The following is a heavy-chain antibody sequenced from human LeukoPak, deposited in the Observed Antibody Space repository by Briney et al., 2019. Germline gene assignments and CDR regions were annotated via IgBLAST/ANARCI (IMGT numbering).Heavy chain of an antibody. V-gene: IGHV3-33*01. Sequence: PGGSLRLSCAASGFTFSSYGMHWVRQAPGKGLEWVAVIWYDGSNKYYADSVKGRFTTSRDNSKNTLYLQMNSLRAEDTAVYYCARRSAAAPGSPFDYWGQGTLVTVSS. D-gene: IGHD2-2*01. CDR1: GFTFSSYG. CDR2: IWYDGSNK. CDR3: ARRSAAAPGSPFDY. J-gene: IGHJ4*02.